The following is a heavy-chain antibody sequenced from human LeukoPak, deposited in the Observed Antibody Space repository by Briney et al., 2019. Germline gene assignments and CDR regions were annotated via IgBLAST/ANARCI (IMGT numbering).Heavy chain of an antibody. CDR2: IYYSGST. D-gene: IGHD3-22*01. CDR3: ARSPLYYYQSSGHYYFDY. Sequence: SETLSLTCTVSGGSISSYYWSWIRQPPGKGLEWIGNIYYSGSTNYNPSLKSRVTISLVMSKNQFSLKLSSVTAADTAVYYCARSPLYYYQSSGHYYFDYWGQGTLVTVSS. J-gene: IGHJ4*02. V-gene: IGHV4-59*01. CDR1: GGSISSYY.